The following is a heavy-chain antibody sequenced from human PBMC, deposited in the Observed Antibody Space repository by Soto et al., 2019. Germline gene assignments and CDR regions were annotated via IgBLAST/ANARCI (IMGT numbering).Heavy chain of an antibody. CDR2: TYYRSKWYN. V-gene: IGHV6-1*01. D-gene: IGHD3-16*01. CDR3: ARELPYYVSRYSYLDS. CDR1: GDSVSDNSAA. J-gene: IGHJ4*02. Sequence: SQTLSLTCAISGDSVSDNSAAWNWIRQSPSRGLEWLGRTYYRSKWYNDYAVSVKSRITVTPDTSKNQFSLHLNSVTPEDTAVYYCARELPYYVSRYSYLDSWGQGALVTVSS.